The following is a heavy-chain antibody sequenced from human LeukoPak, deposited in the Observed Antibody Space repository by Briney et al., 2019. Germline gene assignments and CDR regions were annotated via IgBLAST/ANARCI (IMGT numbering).Heavy chain of an antibody. V-gene: IGHV3-23*01. CDR3: AKSRGSYWVPEFDY. J-gene: IGHJ4*02. D-gene: IGHD1-26*01. CDR1: GFTFSNYA. Sequence: GGSLRLSCAASGFTFSNYAMSWVRQAPGKGLEWVSDISGSGDSTNYADSVKGRFTISRDNSKNTLYLQMNSLRAEDTAIYYCAKSRGSYWVPEFDYWGQGILVTVSS. CDR2: ISGSGDST.